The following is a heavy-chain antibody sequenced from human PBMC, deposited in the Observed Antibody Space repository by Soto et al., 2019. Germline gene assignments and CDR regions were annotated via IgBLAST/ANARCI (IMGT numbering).Heavy chain of an antibody. CDR1: GFSISSYY. CDR3: ARDLGSNYGYYYGMDV. D-gene: IGHD4-4*01. Sequence: SDTLSLTYTFSGFSISSYYLSWIRQPPGKGLEWIGYIYYSGSTNYNPSLKSRVTISVDTSKNQFSLKLSSVTAADTAVYYCARDLGSNYGYYYGMDVWGQGTTVNVSS. V-gene: IGHV4-59*01. J-gene: IGHJ6*02. CDR2: IYYSGST.